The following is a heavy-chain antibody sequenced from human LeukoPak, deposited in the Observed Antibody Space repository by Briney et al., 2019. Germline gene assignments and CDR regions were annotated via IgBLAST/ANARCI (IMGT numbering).Heavy chain of an antibody. CDR1: GLTFRIYG. V-gene: IGHV3-23*01. Sequence: PGGSLRVSCAASGLTFRIYGMSWVRQAPGKGLEWVSTINGDGDIIFYADSVKGRFTISRDNSKNTLYLQMNTLRAEDTAVYYCATRYCSSITCSNHDSGGQGTLVTVSS. CDR2: INGDGDII. J-gene: IGHJ4*02. CDR3: ATRYCSSITCSNHDS. D-gene: IGHD2-2*01.